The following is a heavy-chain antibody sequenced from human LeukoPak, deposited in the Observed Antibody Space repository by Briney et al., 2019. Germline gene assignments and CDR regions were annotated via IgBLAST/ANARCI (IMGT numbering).Heavy chain of an antibody. D-gene: IGHD3-22*01. CDR3: ARGPDARYYESSDY. J-gene: IGHJ4*02. Sequence: PGRSLRLSCAASGFTFSSYAMHWVRQAPGKGLEWVAVISYDGSNKYYADSVKGRFTISRDNSKNTLYLQMNSLRAEDTAVYYCARGPDARYYESSDYWGQGTLVTVSS. CDR1: GFTFSSYA. V-gene: IGHV3-30-3*01. CDR2: ISYDGSNK.